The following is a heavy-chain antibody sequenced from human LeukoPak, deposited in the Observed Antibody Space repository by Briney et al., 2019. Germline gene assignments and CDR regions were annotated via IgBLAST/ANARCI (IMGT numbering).Heavy chain of an antibody. J-gene: IGHJ5*02. D-gene: IGHD3-22*01. Sequence: RASETLSLTCAVSGGSISSSNWWSWVRQPPGKGLEWIGEIYHSGSTNYNPSLKSRVTISVDKSKNQFSLKLSSVTAADTAVYYCAGDYSSGYFSRWFDPWGQGTLVTVSS. CDR2: IYHSGST. CDR1: GGSISSSNW. V-gene: IGHV4-4*02. CDR3: AGDYSSGYFSRWFDP.